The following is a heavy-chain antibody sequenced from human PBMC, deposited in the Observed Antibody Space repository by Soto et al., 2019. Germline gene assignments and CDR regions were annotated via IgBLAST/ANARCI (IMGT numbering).Heavy chain of an antibody. D-gene: IGHD6-6*01. CDR2: IYYSGST. CDR1: GGSISSSSYY. V-gene: IGHV4-39*01. J-gene: IGHJ3*02. CDR3: PTGGIAARPDHDAFDI. Sequence: QLQLQESGPGLVKPSETLSLTCTVSGGSISSSSYYWGWIRQPPGKGLEWIGSIYYSGSTYYNPSLKSRVTISVDTSKNQFSLKLSSVTAADTAVYYCPTGGIAARPDHDAFDIWGQGTMVTVSS.